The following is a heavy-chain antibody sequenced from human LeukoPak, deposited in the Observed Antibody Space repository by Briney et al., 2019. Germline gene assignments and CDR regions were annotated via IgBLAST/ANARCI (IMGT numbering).Heavy chain of an antibody. CDR3: ATEEQYRNYFDH. CDR1: GYTLTDSY. V-gene: IGHV1-2*02. Sequence: ASVKVSCKASGYTLTDSYMHWVRQAPGQGLEWLAWINPNSGDTNYAQKFQGRVTVTRDTSISTAYMELSGLTSDDTAVYYCATEEQYRNYFDHWGQEPWSPSPQ. CDR2: INPNSGDT. J-gene: IGHJ4*01. D-gene: IGHD5-18*01.